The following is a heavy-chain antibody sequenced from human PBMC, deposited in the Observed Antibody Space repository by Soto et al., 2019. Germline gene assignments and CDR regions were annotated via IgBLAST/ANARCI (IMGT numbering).Heavy chain of an antibody. J-gene: IGHJ6*02. V-gene: IGHV3-30-3*01. Sequence: GGSLRLSCAASGFTFSSYAMHWVRQAPGKGLEWVAVISYDGSNKYYADSVKGRFTISRDNSKNTLYLQMNSLRAEDTAVYYCARGDWNYDRSQKYYYYYGMDVWGQGTTVTVSS. D-gene: IGHD1-7*01. CDR1: GFTFSSYA. CDR3: ARGDWNYDRSQKYYYYYGMDV. CDR2: ISYDGSNK.